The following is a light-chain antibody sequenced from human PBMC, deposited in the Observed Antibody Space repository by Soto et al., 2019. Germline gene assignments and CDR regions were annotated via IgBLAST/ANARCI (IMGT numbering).Light chain of an antibody. V-gene: IGLV1-47*02. CDR1: SSNIGSNY. J-gene: IGLJ3*02. CDR3: AAWDDSLSGSWV. CDR2: SNN. Sequence: QSVLTQPPSASGTPGQRVTISCXGSSSNIGSNYVYWYQQLPGTAPKLLIYSNNQRPSGVPDRFSGSKSGTSASLAISGLRSEDEADYYCAAWDDSLSGSWVFGGGTKLTVL.